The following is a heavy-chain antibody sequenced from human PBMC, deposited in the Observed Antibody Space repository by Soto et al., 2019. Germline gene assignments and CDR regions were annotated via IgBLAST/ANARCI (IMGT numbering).Heavy chain of an antibody. D-gene: IGHD6-6*01. J-gene: IGHJ4*02. CDR3: TRGLASGDY. V-gene: IGHV1-46*03. CDR1: GYIFTNFY. CDR2: INPNGGST. Sequence: QVQLVQPGAEVKKPGASVKFSCKASGYIFTNFYIHWVRQAPGQGLEWIGIINPNGGSTNYAQNFQGRVTMTRDTSTSTVYMDLSSLRSEDNAVYYCTRGLASGDYWGQGTLITVSS.